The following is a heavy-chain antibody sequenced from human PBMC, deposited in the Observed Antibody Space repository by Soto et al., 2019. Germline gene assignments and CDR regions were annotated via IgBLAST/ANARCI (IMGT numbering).Heavy chain of an antibody. Sequence: PGGSLRLSCAASGFTFSDYYVSWIRQAPGKGLEWVSYISSSGSTIYYADSVKGRFTISRDNAKNSLYLQMNSLRAEDTAVYYCARAGDIVVVPAAISQGEWFDPWGQGTLVTVSS. CDR2: ISSSGSTI. J-gene: IGHJ5*02. CDR3: ARAGDIVVVPAAISQGEWFDP. V-gene: IGHV3-11*01. D-gene: IGHD2-2*01. CDR1: GFTFSDYY.